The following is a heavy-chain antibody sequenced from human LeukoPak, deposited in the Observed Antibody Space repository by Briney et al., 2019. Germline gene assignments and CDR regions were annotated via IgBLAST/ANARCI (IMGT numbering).Heavy chain of an antibody. CDR3: ARGGRLGFDP. J-gene: IGHJ5*02. V-gene: IGHV4-59*01. CDR2: IYYSGST. D-gene: IGHD3-16*01. CDR1: GGSISSNY. Sequence: SETLSLTCTVSGGSISSNYWSWIRQPPGKGLEWIGYIYYSGSTNYNPSLKGRVTISVDTSKNQFSLKLSSVTAAETAVYYCARGGRLGFDPWGQGTLVTVSS.